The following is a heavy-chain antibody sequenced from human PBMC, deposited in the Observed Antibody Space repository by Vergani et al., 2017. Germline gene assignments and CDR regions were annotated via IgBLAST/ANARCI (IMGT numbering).Heavy chain of an antibody. D-gene: IGHD6-6*01. CDR3: AKDFGTSSGGGLVEP. Sequence: EVQLEESGGGLVLPGRSLRLSCVASGFTSAGYAMHWVRQAPGKGLEWVSGISWNSNSIGYADSVKGRFTISRDNAKNSLYLQMNSLRAEDTALYYCAKDFGTSSGGGLVEPWGQGTLVTGSS. CDR2: ISWNSNSI. CDR1: GFTSAGYA. V-gene: IGHV3-9*02. J-gene: IGHJ5*02.